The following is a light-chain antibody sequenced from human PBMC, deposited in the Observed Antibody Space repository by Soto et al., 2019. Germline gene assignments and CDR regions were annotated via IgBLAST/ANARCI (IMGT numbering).Light chain of an antibody. CDR1: SGSIASNY. Sequence: NFMLTQPHSVSESPGKTVTISCTRSSGSIASNYVQWYQQRPGSSPTTVIYEDNQRPSGVPDRFSGSIDSSSNSASLTISGLKTEDEADYYCLSYDTNNQGVFGTGTKLTVL. CDR2: EDN. J-gene: IGLJ1*01. V-gene: IGLV6-57*01. CDR3: LSYDTNNQGV.